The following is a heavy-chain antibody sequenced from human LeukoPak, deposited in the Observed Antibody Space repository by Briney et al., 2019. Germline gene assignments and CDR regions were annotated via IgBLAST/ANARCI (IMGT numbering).Heavy chain of an antibody. V-gene: IGHV3-48*04. J-gene: IGHJ4*02. D-gene: IGHD3-9*01. CDR2: ISSSGGTI. CDR1: GFTFSSNS. Sequence: PGGSLRLSCAASGFTFSSNSMNWVRQAPGKGLEWVSYISSSGGTIYYADSVKGRFTISRDNAKNSLYLQMDSLRAEDTAVYYCARDDILTGYYPTPNDYWGQGTLVTVSS. CDR3: ARDDILTGYYPTPNDY.